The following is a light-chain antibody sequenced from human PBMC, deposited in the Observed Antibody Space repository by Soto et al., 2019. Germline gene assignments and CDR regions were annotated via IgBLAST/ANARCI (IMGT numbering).Light chain of an antibody. CDR3: QKYDYAPWT. Sequence: DIQMTQSPSSLSASIGDRVTITCRASQDISKYLAWYQQKQGKVPNLLIYAASALQSGVPSRFSGSGSGTEFTLTISSLQPEDVATYYCQKYDYAPWTFGQGTKVEVK. V-gene: IGKV1-27*01. J-gene: IGKJ1*01. CDR1: QDISKY. CDR2: AAS.